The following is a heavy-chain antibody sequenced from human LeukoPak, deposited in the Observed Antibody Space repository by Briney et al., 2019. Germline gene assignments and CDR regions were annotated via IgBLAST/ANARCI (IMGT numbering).Heavy chain of an antibody. CDR2: IQQEGSEK. J-gene: IGHJ4*02. CDR3: VRDGSGWDY. Sequence: GGSLRLSCSASGFTFRSCWMTWVRQAPGKGLEWVANIQQEGSEKNYVDSVRGRFTISRDNAKNLLYLQMNSLRAEDTAMYYCVRDGSGWDYWGQGILVTVSS. V-gene: IGHV3-7*05. CDR1: GFTFRSCW. D-gene: IGHD3-10*01.